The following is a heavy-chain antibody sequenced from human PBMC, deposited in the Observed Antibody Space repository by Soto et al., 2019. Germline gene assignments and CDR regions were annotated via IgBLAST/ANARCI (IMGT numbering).Heavy chain of an antibody. CDR3: ARDTVLTGMFDF. CDR2: VYYTGTT. D-gene: IGHD4-17*01. J-gene: IGHJ4*02. Sequence: SETLALSCTFSVGSIGIYHWSWVRQPPGKGLEWIASVYYTGTTNYNPSLGSRVTISIDAPVNRFSMEITSVTAADTAIYYCARDTVLTGMFDFWGQGTLVTVSS. V-gene: IGHV4-59*13. CDR1: VGSIGIYH.